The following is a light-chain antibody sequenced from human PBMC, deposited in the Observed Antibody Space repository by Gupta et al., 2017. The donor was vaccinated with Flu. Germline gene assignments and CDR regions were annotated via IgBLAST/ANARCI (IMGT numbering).Light chain of an antibody. Sequence: QSVTISCTGTSGDVGGYNYVSGYQQHPGNDRNLVIYEGRRRPSGVPDRFSASKSGSTASLTVSGRQAEDEDDYYCGSYADGRYVFGTGTKVTVL. CDR1: SGDVGGYNY. CDR2: EGR. J-gene: IGLJ1*01. CDR3: GSYADGRYV. V-gene: IGLV2-8*01.